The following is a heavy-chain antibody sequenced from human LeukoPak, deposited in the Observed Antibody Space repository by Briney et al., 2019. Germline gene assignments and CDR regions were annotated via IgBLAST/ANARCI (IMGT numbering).Heavy chain of an antibody. CDR1: GGSFSGYY. CDR2: INHSGST. D-gene: IGHD3-3*01. CDR3: ARGGRSGYYTLNWFDP. V-gene: IGHV4-34*01. J-gene: IGHJ5*02. Sequence: ASETLSLTCAVYGGSFSGYYWSWIRQPPGKGLEWIGEINHSGSTNYNPSLKSRVTISVDTSKNQFSLKLSSVTAADTAVYYCARGGRSGYYTLNWFDPWGQGTLVTVSS.